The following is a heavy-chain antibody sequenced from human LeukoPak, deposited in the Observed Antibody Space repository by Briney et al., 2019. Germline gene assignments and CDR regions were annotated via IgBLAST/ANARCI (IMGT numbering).Heavy chain of an antibody. V-gene: IGHV1-18*01. J-gene: IGHJ3*02. CDR2: ISAYNGNT. Sequence: ASVKVSFTSSGYTFTSYGISWVRQAPGQGLEWMGWISAYNGNTNYAQKLQGRVTMTTDTSTSTAYMELRSLRSDDTAVYYCARAGTPYDYGGPRDAFDIWGQGTMVTVSS. CDR3: ARAGTPYDYGGPRDAFDI. CDR1: GYTFTSYG. D-gene: IGHD4-23*01.